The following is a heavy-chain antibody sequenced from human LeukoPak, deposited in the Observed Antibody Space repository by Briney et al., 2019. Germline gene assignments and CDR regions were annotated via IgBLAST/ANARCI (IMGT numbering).Heavy chain of an antibody. CDR3: ARGVVVPAAHFDAFDI. D-gene: IGHD2-2*01. Sequence: SVKVSCKASGGTFSSYAIGWVRQAPGQGLEWMGGIIPIFGTANYAQKFQGRVTITADESTSTAYMELSSLRSEDTAVYYCARGVVVPAAHFDAFDIWGQGTMVTVSS. J-gene: IGHJ3*02. CDR2: IIPIFGTA. CDR1: GGTFSSYA. V-gene: IGHV1-69*13.